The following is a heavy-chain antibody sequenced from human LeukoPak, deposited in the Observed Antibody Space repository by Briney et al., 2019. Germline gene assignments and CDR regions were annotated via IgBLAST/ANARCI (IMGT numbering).Heavy chain of an antibody. CDR2: IHYSRST. CDR1: GGSIRNSTYY. Sequence: SETLSLTCTVSGGSIRNSTYYWGCIRQPPGKGLEWIGTIHYSRSTYYNPSLKSRVTISVDTSKNHFSLNLHCRTAAAMAVYYCARQIRGDYYFDYWGQGTLVTVSS. CDR3: ARQIRGDYYFDY. D-gene: IGHD3-10*01. J-gene: IGHJ4*02. V-gene: IGHV4-39*01.